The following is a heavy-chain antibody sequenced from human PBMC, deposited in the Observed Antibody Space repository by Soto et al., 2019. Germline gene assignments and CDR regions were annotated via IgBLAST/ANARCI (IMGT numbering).Heavy chain of an antibody. CDR1: GFSVRTNY. J-gene: IGHJ4*02. CDR2: FESGGSI. Sequence: RRLSCAASGFSVRTNYMSWVRQAPGKGLEWVSVFESGGSIYYADSVKGRFIISRDYAKNTVYLQMNSLRAEDTAVYYCARAGVTPDFFDYWGQGTMVTVSS. CDR3: ARAGVTPDFFDY. D-gene: IGHD2-21*02. V-gene: IGHV3-53*01.